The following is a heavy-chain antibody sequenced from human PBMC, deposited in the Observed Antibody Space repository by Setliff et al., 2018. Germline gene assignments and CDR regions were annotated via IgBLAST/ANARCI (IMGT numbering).Heavy chain of an antibody. V-gene: IGHV4-38-2*01. J-gene: IGHJ5*02. Sequence: SETLSLTCAVSGYSISSGYYWGWIRQPPGRGLEWIGSIYHSGSTYYNPSLKSRVTISVDTSKNQFSLKLSSVTAADTAVYYCARLYIVVVVAATPAWFDPWGQGTQVTVSS. CDR1: GYSISSGYY. CDR3: ARLYIVVVVAATPAWFDP. D-gene: IGHD2-15*01. CDR2: IYHSGST.